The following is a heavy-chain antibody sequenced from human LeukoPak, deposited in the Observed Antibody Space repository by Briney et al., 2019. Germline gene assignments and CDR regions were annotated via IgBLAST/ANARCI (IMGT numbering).Heavy chain of an antibody. Sequence: GGSLRLSCAASGFIFDDHGMHWVRQAPGKGLEWVSGISWSSGIIGYADSVKGRFTISRDNAKNSLYLQMESLRAEDTAVYYCTAEKFFALDVWGKGTTVTVSS. V-gene: IGHV3-9*01. CDR3: TAEKFFALDV. J-gene: IGHJ6*04. D-gene: IGHD3-3*01. CDR1: GFIFDDHG. CDR2: ISWSSGII.